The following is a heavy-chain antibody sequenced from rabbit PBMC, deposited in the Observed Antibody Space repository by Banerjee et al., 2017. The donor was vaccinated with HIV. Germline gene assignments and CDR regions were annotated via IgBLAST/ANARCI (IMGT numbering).Heavy chain of an antibody. CDR1: GFSFSSSYY. Sequence: QSLEESGGDLVKPGASLTLTCTASGFSFSSSYYMCWVRQAPGKGLELIACIYTNSGSTWYASWVNGRFTISKTSSTTVTLQMTSLTAADTATYFCAREESDGGGHLKLWGQGTLVTVS. V-gene: IGHV1S40*01. D-gene: IGHD2-1*01. CDR3: AREESDGGGHLKL. CDR2: IYTNSGST. J-gene: IGHJ4*01.